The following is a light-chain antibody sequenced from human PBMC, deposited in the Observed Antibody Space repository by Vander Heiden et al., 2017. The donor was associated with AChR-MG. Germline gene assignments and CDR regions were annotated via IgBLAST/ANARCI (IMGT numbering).Light chain of an antibody. CDR1: NTDVGVYDY. Sequence: QSALTQPRSVSGSPGQSVTVSCTGTNTDVGVYDYVSWFQQLPGKAPKLLIYDVNKRPSGVPDRFSGSKSGSTASLTISGLQPEDEAEYYCCSYAGKYKYVFGSGTLVTVL. CDR2: DVN. CDR3: CSYAGKYKYV. J-gene: IGLJ1*01. V-gene: IGLV2-11*01.